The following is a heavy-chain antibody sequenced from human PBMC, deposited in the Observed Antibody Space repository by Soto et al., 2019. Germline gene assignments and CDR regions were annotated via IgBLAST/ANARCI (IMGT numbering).Heavy chain of an antibody. Sequence: SETLSLTCTVSGGSISSGGYYWSWIRQHPGKGLEWIGYIYHSGTTYYNPSLKSRVTISVDTSKNQFSLKLTSVTAADTAVYYCARLGHVYFYDISGYRGSFQLWCQGTLVTGSS. J-gene: IGHJ1*01. D-gene: IGHD3-22*01. V-gene: IGHV4-31*03. CDR3: ARLGHVYFYDISGYRGSFQL. CDR1: GGSISSGGYY. CDR2: IYHSGTT.